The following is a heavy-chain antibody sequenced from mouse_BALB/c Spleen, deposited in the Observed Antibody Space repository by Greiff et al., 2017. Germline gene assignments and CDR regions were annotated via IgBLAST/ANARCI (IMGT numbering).Heavy chain of an antibody. CDR3: TRGDIMDY. CDR2: ISSGGSYT. Sequence: EVMLVESGGGLVKPGGSLKLSCAASGFTFSSYTMSWVRQTPEKRLEWVATISSGGSYTYYPDSVKGRFTISRDNAKNTLYLQMSSLKSEDTAMYYCTRGDIMDYWGQGTTLTVSS. V-gene: IGHV5-6-4*01. J-gene: IGHJ2*01. CDR1: GFTFSSYT. D-gene: IGHD3-3*01.